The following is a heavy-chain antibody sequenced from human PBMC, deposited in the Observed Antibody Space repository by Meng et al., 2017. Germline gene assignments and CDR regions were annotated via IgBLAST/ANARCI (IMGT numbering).Heavy chain of an antibody. V-gene: IGHV2-26*01. D-gene: IGHD1-26*01. CDR3: ARTDTTWELGAFDI. CDR2: IFSNDEK. CDR1: GFSLSNARMG. Sequence: SGPTLVKPTETLTLTCTVSGFSLSNARMGVSWIRQPPGKALEWLAHIFSNDEKSYSTSLKSRLTISKDTSKSQVVLTMTNMDPVDTATYYCARTDTTWELGAFDIWGQGTMVTVSS. J-gene: IGHJ3*02.